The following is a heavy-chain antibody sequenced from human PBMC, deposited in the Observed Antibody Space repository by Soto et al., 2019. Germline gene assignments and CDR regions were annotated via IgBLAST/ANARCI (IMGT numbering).Heavy chain of an antibody. Sequence: ASVKVSCKASGYTFTSYGISWVRQAPGQGLEWMGWISAYNGNTNYAQKLQGRVTMTTDTSTSTAYMELRSLRSDDTAVYYCARSPRTSGSYLYFDYWGQGTLVTVSS. CDR1: GYTFTSYG. J-gene: IGHJ4*02. V-gene: IGHV1-18*01. D-gene: IGHD1-26*01. CDR3: ARSPRTSGSYLYFDY. CDR2: ISAYNGNT.